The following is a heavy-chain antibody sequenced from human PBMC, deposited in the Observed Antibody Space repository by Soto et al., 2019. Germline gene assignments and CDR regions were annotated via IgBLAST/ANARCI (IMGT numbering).Heavy chain of an antibody. CDR3: ARRVFSGSGRDYFDN. D-gene: IGHD1-26*01. Sequence: PSETLSLTCSVSGGSISSSGHFWAWIRQPPRKGLEWLATIYYSGTTYYNPSLKSRLTISVDTSKKQFSLKLSSVTAADTAVYYCARRVFSGSGRDYFDNWGQGSLVTVSS. J-gene: IGHJ4*02. CDR1: GGSISSSGHF. CDR2: IYYSGTT. V-gene: IGHV4-39*01.